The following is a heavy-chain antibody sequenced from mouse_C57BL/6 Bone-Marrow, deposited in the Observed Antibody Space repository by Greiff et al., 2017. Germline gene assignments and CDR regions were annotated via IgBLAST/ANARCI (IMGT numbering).Heavy chain of an antibody. J-gene: IGHJ4*01. CDR3: ARYDYYAMDY. Sequence: QVQLQQSGAELVKPGASVKLSCKASGYTFTSYWMHWVKQRPGRGLEWIGRIDPNRGGTKYNEKFKSKATLTVDKPSITAYMQLSSLTSEDSAVYYCARYDYYAMDYWGQGTSVTVSS. V-gene: IGHV1-72*01. CDR2: IDPNRGGT. CDR1: GYTFTSYW.